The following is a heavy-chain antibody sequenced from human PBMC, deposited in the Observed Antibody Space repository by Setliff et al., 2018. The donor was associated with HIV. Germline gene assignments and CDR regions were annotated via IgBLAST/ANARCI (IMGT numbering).Heavy chain of an antibody. V-gene: IGHV4-38-2*01. CDR1: GYSISSGYY. J-gene: IGHJ4*02. Sequence: SETLSLTCAVSGYSISSGYYWGWIRQPPGKGLEWIGSLFYGGSTHYTPSLKSRVSISVDTSKNQFSLRLSSVTAADTAVYYCARQLDYTNGRYFDYWGPGTLVTVSS. CDR3: ARQLDYTNGRYFDY. CDR2: LFYGGST. D-gene: IGHD4-4*01.